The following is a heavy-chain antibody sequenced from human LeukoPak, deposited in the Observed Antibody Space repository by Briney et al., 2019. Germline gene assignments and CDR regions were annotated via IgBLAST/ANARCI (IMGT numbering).Heavy chain of an antibody. D-gene: IGHD2-15*01. CDR1: GGTFSSYA. V-gene: IGHV1-69*05. J-gene: IGHJ3*02. CDR2: IIPIFGTA. Sequence: GASVKVSCKASGGTFSSYAISWVRQAPGQGLEWMGGIIPIFGTANYAQKFQGRVTITTDESTSTAYMELSSLRSEDTAVYYCARAAFTPPSRIDAFDIWGQGTMVTVSS. CDR3: ARAAFTPPSRIDAFDI.